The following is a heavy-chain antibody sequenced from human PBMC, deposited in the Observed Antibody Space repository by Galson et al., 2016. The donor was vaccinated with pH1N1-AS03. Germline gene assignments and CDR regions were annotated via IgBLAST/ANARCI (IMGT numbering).Heavy chain of an antibody. CDR1: GFTFSSYR. CDR2: IGKGSGII. Sequence: LRLSCAASGFTFSSYRMNWVRHAPGKGLEWVSYIGKGSGIIYYADSVRGRFTISRDDVNNSLYLQMHSLRDEDTAVYYCAREYNGHDPRYLYGMDVWGQGTTVIVSS. CDR3: AREYNGHDPRYLYGMDV. J-gene: IGHJ6*02. D-gene: IGHD5-12*01. V-gene: IGHV3-48*02.